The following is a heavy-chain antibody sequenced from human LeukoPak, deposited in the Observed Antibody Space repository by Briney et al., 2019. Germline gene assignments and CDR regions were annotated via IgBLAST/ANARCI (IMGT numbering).Heavy chain of an antibody. V-gene: IGHV1-69*10. Sequence: SVRVSCKASGGTFTIYAISWVRQAPGQGLEWMGRVIPIFGITNYAQKFQGRVTITADKSTSTAYMELSSLRSEDTAVYSCARESTSRGYCTNGVCSSWAFDIWGQGKMVTVSS. CDR2: VIPIFGIT. D-gene: IGHD2-8*01. J-gene: IGHJ3*02. CDR1: GGTFTIYA. CDR3: ARESTSRGYCTNGVCSSWAFDI.